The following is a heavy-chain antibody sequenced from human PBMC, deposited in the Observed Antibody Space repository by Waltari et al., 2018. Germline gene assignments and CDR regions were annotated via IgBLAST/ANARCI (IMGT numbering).Heavy chain of an antibody. J-gene: IGHJ5*02. CDR3: AKDRAYSSSSLWFDP. Sequence: EVQLVESGGDLVQPGRSLRLSCAASGCTFDVYAMHWVRQAPGRGLEWVSGISWNSGRIGYADSVKGRFTISRDSAKNSLYLQMNSLRAEDTALYYCAKDRAYSSSSLWFDPWGQGTLVTVSS. CDR1: GCTFDVYA. D-gene: IGHD6-6*01. CDR2: ISWNSGRI. V-gene: IGHV3-9*01.